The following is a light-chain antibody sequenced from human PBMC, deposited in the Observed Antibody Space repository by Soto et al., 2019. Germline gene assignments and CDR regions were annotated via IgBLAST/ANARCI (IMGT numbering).Light chain of an antibody. CDR2: EVS. Sequence: QSALTEPASVSVSPGQSITISCTGTSSDAGTYNYVSWYQQHPAKAPKLMIFEVSNRPSGVSNRFSGSKSGNTASLTISGLQAEDEADYYCSSYTSINTLVFGGGTKVTVL. V-gene: IGLV2-14*01. J-gene: IGLJ3*02. CDR3: SSYTSINTLV. CDR1: SSDAGTYNY.